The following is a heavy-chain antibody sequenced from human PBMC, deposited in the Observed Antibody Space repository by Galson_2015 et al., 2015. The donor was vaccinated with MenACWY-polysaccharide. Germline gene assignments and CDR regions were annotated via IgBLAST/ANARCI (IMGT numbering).Heavy chain of an antibody. J-gene: IGHJ6*02. D-gene: IGHD1-14*01. CDR2: IHSSGST. V-gene: IGHV4-4*07. CDR1: GGSITNYY. CDR3: ARRNLGNWFFDL. Sequence: LSLTCTGSGGSITNYYWSWIRQPAGKRLEWIGRIHSSGSTTYSPSLKSRGLMSVDTSKNQLSLTLSSVTAADTAVYYCARRNLGNWFFDLWGHGTTVIISS.